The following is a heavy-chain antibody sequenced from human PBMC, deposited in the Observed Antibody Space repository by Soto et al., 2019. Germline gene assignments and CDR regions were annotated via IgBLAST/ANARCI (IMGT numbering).Heavy chain of an antibody. D-gene: IGHD1-26*01. V-gene: IGHV1-2*02. Sequence: QVQLVQSGTEVKRPGTSVKVFCKAIGYSFSGHYIHWVRQAPGQGLEWMGWVNPSNGVTNVAQRFQGRDTMTRDTSINTAYMEVSGLTSDDSAVFYCAREEDNGSLYFWGQGTLVTVSA. CDR3: AREEDNGSLYF. J-gene: IGHJ4*02. CDR2: VNPSNGVT. CDR1: GYSFSGHY.